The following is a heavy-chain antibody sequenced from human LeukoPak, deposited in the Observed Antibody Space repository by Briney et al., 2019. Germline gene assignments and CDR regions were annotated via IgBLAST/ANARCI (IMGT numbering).Heavy chain of an antibody. CDR1: GFTLSSYW. Sequence: GGSLRLSCVASGFTLSSYWMSWVRQAPGKGLEWMAIIKQDGGVTYYVDSVKGRFTISRDNVKNSLYLQVNSLRAEDTAVYYCAPYSTSLGYFDYWGQGTLVTVSS. J-gene: IGHJ4*02. CDR3: APYSTSLGYFDY. D-gene: IGHD6-6*01. CDR2: IKQDGGVT. V-gene: IGHV3-7*01.